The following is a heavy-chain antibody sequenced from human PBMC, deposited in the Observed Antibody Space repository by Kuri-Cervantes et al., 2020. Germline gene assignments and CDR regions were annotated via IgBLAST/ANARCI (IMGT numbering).Heavy chain of an antibody. CDR2: ISSSSSYI. CDR3: ARLAVRGDFDY. D-gene: IGHD3-10*01. Sequence: GGSLRLSCAASGFTFSSYGMHWVRQAPGKGLEWVSSISSSSSYIYYADSVKGRFTISRDNAKNSLYLQMNSLRAEDTAVYYCARLAVRGDFDYWGQGTLVTVSS. CDR1: GFTFSSYG. V-gene: IGHV3-21*01. J-gene: IGHJ4*02.